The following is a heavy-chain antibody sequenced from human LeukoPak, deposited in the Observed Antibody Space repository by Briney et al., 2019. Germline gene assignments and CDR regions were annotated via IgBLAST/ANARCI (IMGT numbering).Heavy chain of an antibody. CDR1: GFTFNNHA. D-gene: IGHD3-22*01. J-gene: IGHJ3*02. CDR2: ISGSGAMT. Sequence: GGSVRLSCAASGFTFNNHAMIWVRQAPGKGLEWVSSISGSGAMTYYGDSVKGRFTISRDNAMDTLYLQMNSLRAEDTAVYYCARDPHYYYDPSYAFDIWGQGTMVTVSS. CDR3: ARDPHYYYDPSYAFDI. V-gene: IGHV3-23*01.